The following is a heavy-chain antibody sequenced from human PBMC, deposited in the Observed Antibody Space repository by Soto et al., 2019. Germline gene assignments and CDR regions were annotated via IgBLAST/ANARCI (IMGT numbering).Heavy chain of an antibody. CDR2: IRSKANSYAT. D-gene: IGHD3-22*01. V-gene: IGHV3-73*01. Sequence: RLSCAASGFTFSGSAMHWVRQASGKGLEWVGRIRSKANSYATAYAASVKGRFTISRDDSKNTAYLQMNSLKTEDTAVYYCTRQMSDYYDSSGYYYGWYFDLWGRGILVTVSS. CDR1: GFTFSGSA. J-gene: IGHJ2*01. CDR3: TRQMSDYYDSSGYYYGWYFDL.